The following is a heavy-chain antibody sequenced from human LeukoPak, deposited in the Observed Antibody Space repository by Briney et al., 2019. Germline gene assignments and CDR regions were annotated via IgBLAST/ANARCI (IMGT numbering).Heavy chain of an antibody. CDR2: ISSSGSTL. D-gene: IGHD3-10*02. J-gene: IGHJ6*04. Sequence: HAGGSLRLSCAASGFTFSSYEMNWVRQAPGKGLKGGSNISSSGSTLYYADHVKGRFTISRDNAKNSLYLQMNSLRAEDTAVYYCAELGITMIGGVWGKGTTVTVSS. CDR3: AELGITMIGGV. CDR1: GFTFSSYE. V-gene: IGHV3-48*03.